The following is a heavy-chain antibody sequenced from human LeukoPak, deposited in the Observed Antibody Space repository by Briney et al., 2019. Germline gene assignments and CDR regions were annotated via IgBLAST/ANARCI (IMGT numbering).Heavy chain of an antibody. J-gene: IGHJ3*02. CDR1: GYTFSTYG. D-gene: IGHD3-9*01. CDR3: ARDLGSGYFDWILADAFDI. V-gene: IGHV1-18*01. CDR2: ISAYNGNT. Sequence: APVKPCCNASGYTFSTYGISSVRQAPGQGLEWMGWISAYNGNTSYAQKLQGRVTMTTDTSTSTAYMELRSLRSDDTAVYYCARDLGSGYFDWILADAFDIWGRGAMVTVSS.